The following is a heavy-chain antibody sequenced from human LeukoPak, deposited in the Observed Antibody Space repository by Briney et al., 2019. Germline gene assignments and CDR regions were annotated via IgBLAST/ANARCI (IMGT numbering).Heavy chain of an antibody. CDR1: GYTFTGYY. V-gene: IGHV1-2*02. Sequence: ASVKVSCKASGYTFTGYYMHWVRQAPGQGLEWMGWTNPNSGGTNYAQKFQGRVTMTRDTSISTAYMELSRLRSDDTAVYYCARASVATSGVLWDSSDYWTYFGYWGQGTLVTVSS. CDR3: ARASVATSGVLWDSSDYWTYFGY. D-gene: IGHD3-22*01. J-gene: IGHJ4*02. CDR2: TNPNSGGT.